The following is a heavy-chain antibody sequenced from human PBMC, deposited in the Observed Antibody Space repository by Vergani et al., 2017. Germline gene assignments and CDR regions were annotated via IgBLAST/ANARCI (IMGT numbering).Heavy chain of an antibody. CDR2: MYHSGST. V-gene: IGHV4-59*01. Sequence: QVRLQESVPGLVKPSETLSLTCSVPGCSMSGYYWSWIRQPPGKELEWIGYMYHSGSTNYNPSLETRVTISGDTSKNQFSLKLNSVTAADTAVYYCGRVADFYGLGSRLLDLWGQGILVTVSS. D-gene: IGHD3-10*01. CDR1: GCSMSGYY. CDR3: GRVADFYGLGSRLLDL. J-gene: IGHJ5*02.